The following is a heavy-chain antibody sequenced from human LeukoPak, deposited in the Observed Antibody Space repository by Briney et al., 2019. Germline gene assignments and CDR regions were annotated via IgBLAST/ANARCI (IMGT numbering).Heavy chain of an antibody. CDR2: IKQDGSEK. J-gene: IGHJ4*02. Sequence: GGSLRLSCAASGFTFSSYSMNWVRQAPGKGLEWVANIKQDGSEKYYVDSVKGRFTISRDNAKNSLYLQMNSLRAEDTAVYYCASGGWRGDDWGQGTLVTVSS. D-gene: IGHD6-19*01. CDR3: ASGGWRGDD. V-gene: IGHV3-7*01. CDR1: GFTFSSYS.